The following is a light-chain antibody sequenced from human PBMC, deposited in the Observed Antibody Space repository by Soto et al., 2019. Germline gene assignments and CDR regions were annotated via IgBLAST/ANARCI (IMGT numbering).Light chain of an antibody. CDR3: QSYDSSLSGWV. V-gene: IGLV1-44*01. Sequence: QSVLTQPPSASGAPGQRVTISCSGSTSNIGSHSVNWYRQLPGTAPKVVMFANDERPSGVPDRISGSKSGTSASLAITGLQAEDEADYYCQSYDSSLSGWVFGGGTKVTVL. CDR1: TSNIGSHS. J-gene: IGLJ3*02. CDR2: AND.